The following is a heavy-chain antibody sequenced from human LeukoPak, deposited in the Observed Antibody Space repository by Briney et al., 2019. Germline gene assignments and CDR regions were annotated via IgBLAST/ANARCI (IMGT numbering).Heavy chain of an antibody. V-gene: IGHV3-48*03. CDR2: ISSSGSTI. Sequence: GGSLRLSCAASGFTFSSYEMNWVRQAPGKGLEWVSYISSSGSTIYYADSVKGRFTISRDNARNSLYLQMSSLRVEDTAVYYCVSTVACDQWGQGTLVTVSS. CDR1: GFTFSSYE. D-gene: IGHD4-23*01. CDR3: VSTVACDQ. J-gene: IGHJ5*02.